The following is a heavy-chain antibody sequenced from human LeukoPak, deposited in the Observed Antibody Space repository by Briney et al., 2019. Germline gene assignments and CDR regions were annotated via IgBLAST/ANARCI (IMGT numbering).Heavy chain of an antibody. CDR2: MNPNSGNT. V-gene: IGHV1-8*01. CDR1: GYTFTSYD. CDR3: ARAPTQKGRRRERYYYYGMDV. J-gene: IGHJ6*02. D-gene: IGHD1-26*01. Sequence: ASVKVSCKASGYTFTSYDINWVRQATGQGLEWMGWMNPNSGNTGYAQKFQGRVTTTRNTSISTAYMELSSLRSEDTAVYYCARAPTQKGRRRERYYYYGMDVWGQGTTVTVSS.